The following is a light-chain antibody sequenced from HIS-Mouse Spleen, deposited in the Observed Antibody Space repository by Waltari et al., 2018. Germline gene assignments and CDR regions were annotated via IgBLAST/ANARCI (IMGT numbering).Light chain of an antibody. V-gene: IGKV2-30*02. Sequence: DVVMTQSPLSLPVTLGQPASISCRSSQSLVHSDGNTYLNWFQQRPGQSPRRLIYKVSNQDSGVPDRFSGSGSGTDFTLKISRVEAEDVGVYYCMQGTHWLTFGGGTKVEIK. J-gene: IGKJ4*01. CDR1: QSLVHSDGNTY. CDR3: MQGTHWLT. CDR2: KVS.